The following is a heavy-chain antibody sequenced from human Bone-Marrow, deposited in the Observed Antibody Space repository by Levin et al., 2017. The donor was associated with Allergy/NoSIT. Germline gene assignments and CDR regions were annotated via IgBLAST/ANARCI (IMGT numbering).Heavy chain of an antibody. J-gene: IGHJ4*02. CDR3: ASVSYSGYESPFDY. D-gene: IGHD5-12*01. CDR2: ISYDGSNK. V-gene: IGHV3-30-3*01. CDR1: GFTFSSYA. Sequence: SCAASGFTFSSYAMHWVRQAPGKGLEWVAVISYDGSNKYYADSVKGRFTISRDNSKNTLYLQMNSLRAEDTAVYYCASVSYSGYESPFDYWGQGTLVTVSS.